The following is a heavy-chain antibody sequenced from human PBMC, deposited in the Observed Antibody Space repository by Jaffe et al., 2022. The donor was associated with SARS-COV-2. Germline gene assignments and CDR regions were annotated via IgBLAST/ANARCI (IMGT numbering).Heavy chain of an antibody. CDR1: GFTFSSYA. J-gene: IGHJ6*02. CDR2: ISYDGSNK. Sequence: QVQLVESGGGVVQPGRSLRLSCAASGFTFSSYAMHWVRQAPGKGLEWVAVISYDGSNKYYADSVKGRFTISRDNSKNTLYLQMNSLRAEDTAVYYCARDLPTYSGYDWKGYYYYYGMDVWGQGTTVTVSS. D-gene: IGHD5-12*01. V-gene: IGHV3-30-3*01. CDR3: ARDLPTYSGYDWKGYYYYYGMDV.